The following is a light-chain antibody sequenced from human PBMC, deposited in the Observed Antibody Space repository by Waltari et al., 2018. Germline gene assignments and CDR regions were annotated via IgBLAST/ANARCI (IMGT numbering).Light chain of an antibody. Sequence: DIVMTQSPDSLAVSLGERATINCRSSESVLHNINNQNYLAWYQQKEGQPPKLLIYWTSTRQSGVPDRFSGSGSGTDFTLTINSLQTEDVAVYYCQQYYIPPWTFGQGTKVEV. J-gene: IGKJ1*01. V-gene: IGKV4-1*01. CDR3: QQYYIPPWT. CDR2: WTS. CDR1: ESVLHNINNQNY.